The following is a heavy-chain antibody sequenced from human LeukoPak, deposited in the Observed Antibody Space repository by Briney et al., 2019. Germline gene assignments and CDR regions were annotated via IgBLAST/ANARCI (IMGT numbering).Heavy chain of an antibody. CDR2: INGSGGST. V-gene: IGHV3-23*01. J-gene: IGHJ4*02. CDR1: GFTINNYA. CDR3: AKLGRILWFGESRYFDY. Sequence: GGSLRLSCAASGFTINNYAMSWVRKAPGKGLEWFSAINGSGGSTSYADSVKVRITIPRENSKNTLYLQMNSLTAEDTAVSYSAKLGRILWFGESRYFDYWGQGTLVTVSS. D-gene: IGHD3-10*01.